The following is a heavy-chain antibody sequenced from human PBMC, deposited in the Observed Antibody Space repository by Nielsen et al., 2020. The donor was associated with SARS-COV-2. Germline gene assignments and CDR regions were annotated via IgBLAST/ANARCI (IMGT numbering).Heavy chain of an antibody. V-gene: IGHV3-43*02. CDR1: GFTFDDYA. D-gene: IGHD5-18*01. Sequence: GESLKISCAASGFTFDDYAMHWVRQAPGKGLEWVSLISGDGGSTYYADSVKGRFTISRDNSKNSLYLQMNSLRTEDTALYYCAKDIGSVIQLWFYFDYWGQGTLVTVSS. J-gene: IGHJ4*02. CDR3: AKDIGSVIQLWFYFDY. CDR2: ISGDGGST.